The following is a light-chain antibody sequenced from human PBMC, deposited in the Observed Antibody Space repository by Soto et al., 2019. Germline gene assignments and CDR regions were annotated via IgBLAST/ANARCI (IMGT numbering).Light chain of an antibody. CDR3: SSYAGSNNFI. CDR1: SSDVGGYTY. V-gene: IGLV2-8*01. J-gene: IGLJ2*01. Sequence: QSALTQPPSASGSPGQSVTLSCTGTSSDVGGYTYVSWYQQYPGKAPKLMIYDVSKRPSGVPYRFSGSKSGNTASLTVSGLQAEDEADYYCSSYAGSNNFIFGGGTKLTVL. CDR2: DVS.